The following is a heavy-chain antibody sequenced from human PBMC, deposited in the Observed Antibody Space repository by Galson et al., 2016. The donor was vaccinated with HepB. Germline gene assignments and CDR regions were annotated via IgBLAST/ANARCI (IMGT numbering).Heavy chain of an antibody. CDR3: ATGIVGSTKDTFDI. D-gene: IGHD1-26*01. CDR2: VDPEDGET. J-gene: IGHJ3*02. V-gene: IGHV1-69-2*01. Sequence: VTVSCKVSGYTFTDYYIHWVQQAPGKELEWMGLVDPEDGETIYAERFQGRVTITADTSTDTAYMELSSLRSEDSAVYYCATGIVGSTKDTFDIWGQGTMVTVSS. CDR1: GYTFTDYY.